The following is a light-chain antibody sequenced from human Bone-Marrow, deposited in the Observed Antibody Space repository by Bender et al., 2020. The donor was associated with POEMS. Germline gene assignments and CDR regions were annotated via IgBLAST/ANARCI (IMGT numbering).Light chain of an antibody. V-gene: IGLV1-44*01. J-gene: IGLJ3*02. CDR3: AVWDDSLNGWV. Sequence: QSILTQPPSESGAPGQRVVISCSGGTSNIGSNSVYWYQQFPGMAPKLLIFRTDQRPAGVPDRFSGSKSGTSASLAISGLQSEDEADYYCAVWDDSLNGWVFGGGTKLTVL. CDR1: TSNIGSNS. CDR2: RTD.